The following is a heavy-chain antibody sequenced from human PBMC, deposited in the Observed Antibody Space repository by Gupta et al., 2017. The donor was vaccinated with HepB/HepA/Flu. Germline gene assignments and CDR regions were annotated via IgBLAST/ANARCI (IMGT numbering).Heavy chain of an antibody. V-gene: IGHV3-7*01. J-gene: IGHJ4*02. CDR1: GFTFSNSW. Sequence: VQLVQSGGGLVQPGGSLRLSCAASGFTFSNSWMNWVRQAPGKGLEWVGNKRPGGIEKWYGDSVKGRFIISRDNAKNILFLQLTGLRAEDTAVFYCASSQGANWGQGTRVTVSS. CDR2: KRPGGIEK. CDR3: ASSQGAN.